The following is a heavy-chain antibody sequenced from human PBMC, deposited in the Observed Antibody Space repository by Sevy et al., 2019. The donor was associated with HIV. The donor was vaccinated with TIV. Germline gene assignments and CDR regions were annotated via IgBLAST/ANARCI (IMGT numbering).Heavy chain of an antibody. CDR1: GFTFISYA. J-gene: IGHJ3*02. Sequence: GGSLRLSCAASGFTFISYAMTWVRQAPGKGLEWVSAISPSGGSTYYADSVKGRFTISRDNSKNTVELQMKSLRAEDTAVYYCAKDRVWELGDAFDIWGQGTMVTVSS. CDR2: ISPSGGST. V-gene: IGHV3-23*01. CDR3: AKDRVWELGDAFDI. D-gene: IGHD6-13*01.